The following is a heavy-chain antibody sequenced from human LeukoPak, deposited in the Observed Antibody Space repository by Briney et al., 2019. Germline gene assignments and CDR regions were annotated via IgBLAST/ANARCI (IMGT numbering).Heavy chain of an antibody. Sequence: GGSLRLSCGASGFIFDTHDMHWVRQAPGKGLEWVAFIRSDGYHTYYADSVKGRFTITRDNSKNTLYLQMNSLRLEDMAVYHCAKPSGSGVDYWGRGTRVTVSS. V-gene: IGHV3-30*02. CDR2: IRSDGYHT. D-gene: IGHD1-26*01. CDR1: GFIFDTHD. J-gene: IGHJ4*02. CDR3: AKPSGSGVDY.